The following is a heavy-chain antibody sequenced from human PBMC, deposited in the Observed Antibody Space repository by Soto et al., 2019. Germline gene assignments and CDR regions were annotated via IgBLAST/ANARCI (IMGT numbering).Heavy chain of an antibody. V-gene: IGHV3-74*01. J-gene: IGHJ4*02. Sequence: GGSLRLSXAASGFTFSDYWMRWVRQAPGKGLEWVSRVDNDGRATNYADSVKGRFTMSRDNAKNTVYLQMNSLRADDTAVYYCGSVFEHWGQGIMVTVSS. CDR3: GSVFEH. D-gene: IGHD3-10*01. CDR2: VDNDGRAT. CDR1: GFTFSDYW.